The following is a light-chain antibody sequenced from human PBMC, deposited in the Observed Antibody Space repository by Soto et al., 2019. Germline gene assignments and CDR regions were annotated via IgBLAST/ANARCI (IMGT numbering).Light chain of an antibody. J-gene: IGKJ1*01. CDR3: QQYGSSPWT. Sequence: EIVLTQSPGTLSLSPGERATLSCRASQSVSRSYLAWYQQRFGQAPRFLIYGVSSRATGIPDRFSGSGAGTDFTLTISRLEPEDFAVYYCQQYGSSPWTFGQGTKVDIK. V-gene: IGKV3-20*01. CDR1: QSVSRSY. CDR2: GVS.